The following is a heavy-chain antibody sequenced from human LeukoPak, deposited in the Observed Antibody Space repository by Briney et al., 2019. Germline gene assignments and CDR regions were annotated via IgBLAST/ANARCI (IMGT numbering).Heavy chain of an antibody. J-gene: IGHJ4*02. V-gene: IGHV3-30*18. CDR2: ISYDGSNK. CDR1: GFTFSSYG. CDR3: AKESCSGGSCYSEH. Sequence: PGGSLRLSCAASGFTFSSYGMHWVRQAPGKGLEWVAVISYDGSNKYYADSVKGRFTISRDNSKNTLYLQMNSLRAEDTAVYYCAKESCSGGSCYSEHWGQGTLVTVSS. D-gene: IGHD2-15*01.